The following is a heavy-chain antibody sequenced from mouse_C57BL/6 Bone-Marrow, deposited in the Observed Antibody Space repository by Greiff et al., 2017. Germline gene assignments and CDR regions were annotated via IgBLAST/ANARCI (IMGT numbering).Heavy chain of an antibody. CDR1: GYTFTSYG. J-gene: IGHJ2*01. D-gene: IGHD1-1*01. V-gene: IGHV1-81*01. CDR3: ARGPHYYYGSSYFDY. CDR2: IYPRSGNT. Sequence: VNLVESGAELARPGASVKLSCKASGYTFTSYGLSWVKQRTGQGLEWIGEIYPRSGNTYYNEKFKGKATLTADKSSSTAYMELRSLTSEDSAVYFCARGPHYYYGSSYFDYWGQGTTLTVSS.